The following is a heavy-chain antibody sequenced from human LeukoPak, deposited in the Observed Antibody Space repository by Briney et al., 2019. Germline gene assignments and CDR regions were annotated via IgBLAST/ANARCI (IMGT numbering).Heavy chain of an antibody. D-gene: IGHD3-22*01. V-gene: IGHV5-51*01. CDR3: ASGPPPYYYDTSGYY. Sequence: RGESLKISCKASGYSFSNYWIGWVRQMPGKGLEWMGIIYPGDSDTRYSPSFQGQVTISADKSISTAYLQWSSLKASDTAMYYCASGPPPYYYDTSGYYWGQGTLVTVSS. CDR2: IYPGDSDT. CDR1: GYSFSNYW. J-gene: IGHJ4*02.